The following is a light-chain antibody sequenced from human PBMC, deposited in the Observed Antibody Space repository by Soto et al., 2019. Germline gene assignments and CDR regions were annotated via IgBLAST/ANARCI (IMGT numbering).Light chain of an antibody. CDR2: DAS. CDR3: QQRSNWPPYT. V-gene: IGKV3-11*01. Sequence: EIVLTQSPATLSLSPGERATLSCRASQSVSSYLAWYQQKPGQAPRLLIYDASNRAAGTPARFSGSGCGTDFTLTISSRVPEDFAVYYCQQRSNWPPYTFGQGTKLEIK. CDR1: QSVSSY. J-gene: IGKJ2*01.